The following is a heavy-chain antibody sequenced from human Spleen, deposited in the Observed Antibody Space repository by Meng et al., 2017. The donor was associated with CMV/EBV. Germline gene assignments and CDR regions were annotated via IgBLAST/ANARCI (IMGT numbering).Heavy chain of an antibody. CDR1: GFTFSSYA. D-gene: IGHD3-3*01. J-gene: IGHJ4*02. CDR2: ISCSGGST. Sequence: GESLKISCAASGFTFSSYAMSWVRQAPGKGLEWVSAISCSGGSTYYADSVKGRFTISRDNSKNTLYLQMNSLRAEDTAVYYCAKDSPRYYDFWSGYYHYWGQGTLVTVSS. V-gene: IGHV3-23*01. CDR3: AKDSPRYYDFWSGYYHY.